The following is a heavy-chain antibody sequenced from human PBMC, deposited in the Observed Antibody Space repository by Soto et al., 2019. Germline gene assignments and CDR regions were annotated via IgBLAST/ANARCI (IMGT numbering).Heavy chain of an antibody. D-gene: IGHD2-2*01. Sequence: GGSLRLSCAASGFSFSDYSMNWVRQAPGKGLEWVSFISLSSTYIYYADSVKGRFTISRDNAKNSLYLQMNSLRAEDTTVYYCARGTVGYCSSTSCSNYYYYGMDVWGQGTTVTVSS. CDR3: ARGTVGYCSSTSCSNYYYYGMDV. CDR2: ISLSSTYI. CDR1: GFSFSDYS. J-gene: IGHJ6*02. V-gene: IGHV3-21*01.